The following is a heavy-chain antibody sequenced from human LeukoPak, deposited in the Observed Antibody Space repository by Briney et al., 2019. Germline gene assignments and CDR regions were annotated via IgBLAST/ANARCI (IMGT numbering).Heavy chain of an antibody. V-gene: IGHV1-2*06. Sequence: ASVKVSCKASGYTFTGSFMHWVRQAPGQGLEWMGRINPNSGDTNYAQNFQGRVTMTRDTSISTAYMELSRLRSDDTAVYYCARDLSSTSNWELDYWGQGTLVTVSS. CDR1: GYTFTGSF. CDR3: ARDLSSTSNWELDY. D-gene: IGHD7-27*01. J-gene: IGHJ4*02. CDR2: INPNSGDT.